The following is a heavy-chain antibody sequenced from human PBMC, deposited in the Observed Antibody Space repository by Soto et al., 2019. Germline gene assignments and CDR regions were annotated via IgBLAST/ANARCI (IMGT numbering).Heavy chain of an antibody. D-gene: IGHD1-20*01. CDR1: GYTFTSYG. CDR2: ISAYNGNT. J-gene: IGHJ6*03. CDR3: ARGDGNWNYDYYYYMDV. V-gene: IGHV1-18*01. Sequence: ASVKVSCKASGYTFTSYGISWVRQAPGQGLEWMGWISAYNGNTNYAQKLQGRVTMTTDTSTSTAYMELRSLRSDDTAVYYCARGDGNWNYDYYYYMDVWGQGTTVTVSS.